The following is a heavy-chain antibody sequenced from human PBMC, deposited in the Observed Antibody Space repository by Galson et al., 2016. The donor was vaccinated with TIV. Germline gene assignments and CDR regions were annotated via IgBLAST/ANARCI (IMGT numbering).Heavy chain of an antibody. V-gene: IGHV1-3*04. D-gene: IGHD2-2*01. Sequence: QSGAEVKKPGESLKISCKASGSTFTSYGIHWMRQAPGQRLEWMGWINTATGYTKYSQTFQDRITITRDTSASTAYMELSSLRSEDTATYYCARLGYCSSMSCFQFDPWGQGTLVSVSS. CDR3: ARLGYCSSMSCFQFDP. CDR1: GSTFTSYG. CDR2: INTATGYT. J-gene: IGHJ5*02.